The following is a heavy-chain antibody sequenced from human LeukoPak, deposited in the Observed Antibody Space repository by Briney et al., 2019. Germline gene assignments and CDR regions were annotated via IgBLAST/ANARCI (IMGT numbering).Heavy chain of an antibody. CDR2: IYYSGST. CDR3: ARTITMVRGVIIPYYYGMDV. D-gene: IGHD3-10*01. V-gene: IGHV4-59*01. Sequence: SETLSLTCTVSGGSISSYYWSWIRQPPGKGLEWIGYIYYSGSTNYNPSLKSRVTISVDTSKNQFSLKLSSVTAADTAVYYCARTITMVRGVIIPYYYGMDVWGQGTTVTVSS. CDR1: GGSISSYY. J-gene: IGHJ6*02.